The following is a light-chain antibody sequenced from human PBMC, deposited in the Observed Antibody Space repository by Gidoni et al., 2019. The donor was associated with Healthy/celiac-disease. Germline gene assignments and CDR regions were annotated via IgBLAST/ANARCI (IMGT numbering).Light chain of an antibody. CDR3: QQYGSSPRT. J-gene: IGKJ1*01. CDR1: QSVSSSY. Sequence: EIVFTQSPGTLSLSPGERATLSCSASQSVSSSYLAWYQQKPGQAPRLLMYGASSRATGIPDRVRGSGSGTDVTLTISRLEPEDFAVYYCQQYGSSPRTFGQGTKVEIK. CDR2: GAS. V-gene: IGKV3-20*01.